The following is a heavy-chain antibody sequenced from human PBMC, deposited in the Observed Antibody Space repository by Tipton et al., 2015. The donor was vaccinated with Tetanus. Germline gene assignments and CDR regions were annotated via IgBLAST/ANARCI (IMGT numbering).Heavy chain of an antibody. CDR2: IDYSGST. D-gene: IGHD6-13*01. CDR1: GGSISSYY. CDR3: ARGGIAAAGGGLDY. J-gene: IGHJ4*02. V-gene: IGHV4-59*01. Sequence: TLSLTCTVSGGSISSYYWSWVRQPPGKGLEWIGYIDYSGSTNYNPSLKSRVTISVDTSKNQFSLKLSSVTAADTAVYYCARGGIAAAGGGLDYWGQGTLVTVSS.